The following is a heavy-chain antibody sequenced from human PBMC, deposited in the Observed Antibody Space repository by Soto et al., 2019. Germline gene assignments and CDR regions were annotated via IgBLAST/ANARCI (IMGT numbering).Heavy chain of an antibody. Sequence: GASVKVSCKASGYTFTSYAMHWVRQAPGQRLEWMGWIKADNGNTNYAKKLQGRVTMTTDTSTSTAYIELRSLRSDDTAVYYCARYVGGYCSGGSCYSVNNWFDPWGQGTLVTVSS. D-gene: IGHD2-15*01. CDR3: ARYVGGYCSGGSCYSVNNWFDP. CDR1: GYTFTSYA. CDR2: IKADNGNT. V-gene: IGHV1-3*01. J-gene: IGHJ5*02.